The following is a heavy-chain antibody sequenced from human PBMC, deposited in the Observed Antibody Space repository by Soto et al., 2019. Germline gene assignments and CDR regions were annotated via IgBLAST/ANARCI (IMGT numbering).Heavy chain of an antibody. CDR1: GGSISSGDYY. J-gene: IGHJ4*02. D-gene: IGHD3-10*01. CDR2: IYYSGST. V-gene: IGHV4-30-4*02. Sequence: SETLSLTCTVSGGSISSGDYYWSWIRQPPGKGLEWIGYIYYSGSTYYNPSLKSRVTISVDTSKNQFSLKLSSVTAADTAVYYCARASYYYGSGSYYKRPLPEYWGEGTLVTVSS. CDR3: ARASYYYGSGSYYKRPLPEY.